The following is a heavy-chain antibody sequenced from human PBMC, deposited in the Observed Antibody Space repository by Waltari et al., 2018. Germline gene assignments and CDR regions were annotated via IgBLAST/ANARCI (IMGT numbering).Heavy chain of an antibody. CDR1: GGTFSSYA. CDR2: IIPTLGTA. J-gene: IGHJ4*02. V-gene: IGHV1-69*08. Sequence: QVQLVQSGAEVKKPGSSVKVSCKASGGTFSSYAISWVRQAPGQGLEWMGRIIPTLGTAKYAQKFQGRGTITADKSMSTAYMELSSLRSEDTAVYYWARGTSYYGSGSYYSGARYWGQGTLVTVSS. CDR3: ARGTSYYGSGSYYSGARY. D-gene: IGHD3-10*01.